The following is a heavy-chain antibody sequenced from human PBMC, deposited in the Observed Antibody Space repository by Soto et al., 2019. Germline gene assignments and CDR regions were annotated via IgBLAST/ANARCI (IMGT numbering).Heavy chain of an antibody. D-gene: IGHD2-15*01. Sequence: GGSLRLSCAASGFTFSSYGMHWVRQAPGKGLEWVAVISYDGSNKYYADSVKGRFTISRDNSKNTLYLQMNRLRAEDTAVYYCAKSVYCSGGSCYKHEYYFDYWGQGTLVTVSS. V-gene: IGHV3-30*18. CDR3: AKSVYCSGGSCYKHEYYFDY. J-gene: IGHJ4*02. CDR1: GFTFSSYG. CDR2: ISYDGSNK.